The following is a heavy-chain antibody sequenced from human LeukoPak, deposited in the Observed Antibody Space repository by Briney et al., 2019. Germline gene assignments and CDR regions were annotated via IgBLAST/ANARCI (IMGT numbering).Heavy chain of an antibody. CDR3: ARGDCTTTRCKTSPFDY. CDR2: IYSDGTT. V-gene: IGHV3-53*01. D-gene: IGHD2-2*01. J-gene: IGHJ4*02. Sequence: GGSLRLSCAASGFSFSIYAMSWVRQAPGKGLEWVSDIYSDGTTYYADSVKGRFTISRDNAKNTLYLQMKTLRADDTAVYYCARGDCTTTRCKTSPFDYWGQGTLVTVSS. CDR1: GFSFSIYA.